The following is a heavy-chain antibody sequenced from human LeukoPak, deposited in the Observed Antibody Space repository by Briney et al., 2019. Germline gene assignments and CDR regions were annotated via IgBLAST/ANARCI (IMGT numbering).Heavy chain of an antibody. CDR2: IHHSGST. Sequence: SETLSLTCTVSGGSISSYYWSWVRQPPGKGLEWIGYIHHSGSTYYNPSLKSRVTISLDRSKNQFSLKLSSVIAADTAVYYCARSFHYDFWSGCSYWGQGTLVTVSS. D-gene: IGHD3-3*01. CDR1: GGSISSYY. V-gene: IGHV4-59*12. J-gene: IGHJ4*02. CDR3: ARSFHYDFWSGCSY.